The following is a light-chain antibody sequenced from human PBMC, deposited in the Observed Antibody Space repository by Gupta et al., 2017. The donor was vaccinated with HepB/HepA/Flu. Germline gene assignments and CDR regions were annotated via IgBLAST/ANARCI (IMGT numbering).Light chain of an antibody. CDR2: KDS. J-gene: IGLJ1*01. Sequence: LTQPPSVSVSPGQTARITCSGDALPKQYAYWYQQKPGQAPVLVIYKDSERPSGIPERFSGSSSGTTVTLTISGVQAEDEADYYCQSADSSGTYVFGTGTKVTVL. CDR1: ALPKQY. V-gene: IGLV3-25*03. CDR3: QSADSSGTYV.